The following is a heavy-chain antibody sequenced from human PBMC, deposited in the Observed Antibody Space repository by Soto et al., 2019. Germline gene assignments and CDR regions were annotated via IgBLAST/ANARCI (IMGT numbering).Heavy chain of an antibody. Sequence: SETLSLTCAVYGGSFSGYYWSWIRQPPGKGLEWIGEINHSGSTNYNPSLKSRVTISVDTSKNQFSLKLSSVTAADTAVYYCARELGTTDSDYWGQGTLVTVSS. CDR2: INHSGST. CDR1: GGSFSGYY. D-gene: IGHD4-17*01. CDR3: ARELGTTDSDY. V-gene: IGHV4-34*01. J-gene: IGHJ4*02.